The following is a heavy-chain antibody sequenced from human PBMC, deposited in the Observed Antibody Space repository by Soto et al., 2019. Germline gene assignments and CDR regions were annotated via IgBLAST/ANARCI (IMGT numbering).Heavy chain of an antibody. CDR1: GFTFSSYV. D-gene: IGHD2-2*01. V-gene: IGHV3-30*18. CDR2: ISYDGSNK. CDR3: AKDLEGYCSSTSCYTYFGLDV. Sequence: ESGGGVVQPGRSLRLSCAASGFTFSSYVMHWVRQAPGKGLEWVAVISYDGSNKYYADSVKGRFTISRDNSKHTLFLQMNSLRPEDTAVYYCAKDLEGYCSSTSCYTYFGLDVWGQATTVTVSS. J-gene: IGHJ6*02.